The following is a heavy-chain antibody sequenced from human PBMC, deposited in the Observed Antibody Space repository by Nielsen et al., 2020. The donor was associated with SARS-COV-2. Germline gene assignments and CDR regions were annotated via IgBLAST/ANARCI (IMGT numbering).Heavy chain of an antibody. Sequence: GGSLRLSCAASGFTFSTSGMHWVRQAPGKGLEWVAVIWYDGTNEYYADSVKGRFTISRDNSKNTLYLQMNSLRAEDTAVYYCARDPEGLFWYFDLWGRGTLVTVSS. CDR2: IWYDGTNE. D-gene: IGHD3-3*01. CDR1: GFTFSTSG. J-gene: IGHJ2*01. CDR3: ARDPEGLFWYFDL. V-gene: IGHV3-33*08.